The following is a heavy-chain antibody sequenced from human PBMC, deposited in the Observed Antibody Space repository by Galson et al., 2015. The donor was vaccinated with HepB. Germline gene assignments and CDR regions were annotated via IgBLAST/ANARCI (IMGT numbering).Heavy chain of an antibody. CDR3: ARPSQPVLRFLEWSGDAFDI. Sequence: SLRLSCAASGFTFSSYWMSWVRQAPGKGLEWVANIKQDGSEKYYVDSVKGRFTISRDNAKNSLYLQMNSLRAEDTAVYYCARPSQPVLRFLEWSGDAFDIWGQGTMVTVSS. D-gene: IGHD3-3*01. CDR1: GFTFSSYW. J-gene: IGHJ3*02. V-gene: IGHV3-7*03. CDR2: IKQDGSEK.